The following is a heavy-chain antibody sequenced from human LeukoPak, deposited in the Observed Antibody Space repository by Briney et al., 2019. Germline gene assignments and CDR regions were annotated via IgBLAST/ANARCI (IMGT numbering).Heavy chain of an antibody. CDR3: ARDLAYRRLNY. CDR1: GLTFSSSW. D-gene: IGHD3-16*01. J-gene: IGHJ4*01. CDR2: INPDGNKK. V-gene: IGHV3-7*01. Sequence: PGGSLRLSCAVSGLTFSSSWMDWVRQAPGEGLEWVASINPDGNKKYSADSAKGRFAISRDNAENSLYLQMNSPRVEDTASYYCARDLAYRRLNYWGHGMLVTVSS.